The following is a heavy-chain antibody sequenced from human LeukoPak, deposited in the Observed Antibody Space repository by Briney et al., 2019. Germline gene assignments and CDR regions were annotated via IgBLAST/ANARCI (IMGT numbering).Heavy chain of an antibody. V-gene: IGHV3-66*01. CDR1: EFSVGSNY. CDR3: ARDLFSAYYDFWSGYPDHYFDY. CDR2: IYSGGST. D-gene: IGHD3-3*01. Sequence: GGSLRLSCAASEFSVGSNYMTWVRQAPGKGLEWGSLIYSGGSTYYADSVKGRFTISRDNSKNTLYLQLHSLRAEDTAVYYCARDLFSAYYDFWSGYPDHYFDYWGQGTLVTVSS. J-gene: IGHJ4*02.